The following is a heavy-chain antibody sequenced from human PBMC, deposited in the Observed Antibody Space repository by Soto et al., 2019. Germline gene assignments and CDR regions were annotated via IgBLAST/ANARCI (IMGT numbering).Heavy chain of an antibody. D-gene: IGHD1-26*01. V-gene: IGHV1-18*01. Sequence: QVQLVQSGAEVKKPGASVKVSCKASGYTFTSYGISWVRQAPGQGLEWMGWISTYNGNTNYAQNLQGRVTRTTDTPTSTAYTKLMSLSSDDTAGYYCARDRALELGDYWGQGTLVTVAS. CDR1: GYTFTSYG. CDR2: ISTYNGNT. J-gene: IGHJ4*02. CDR3: ARDRALELGDY.